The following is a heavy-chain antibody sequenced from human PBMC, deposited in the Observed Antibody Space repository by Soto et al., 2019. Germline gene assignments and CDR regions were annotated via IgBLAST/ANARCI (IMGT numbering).Heavy chain of an antibody. D-gene: IGHD2-15*01. V-gene: IGHV3-21*01. J-gene: IGHJ3*02. CDR3: ARDGIYEGELTGYCSGGSCVAFDI. CDR2: ISSSSSSYI. CDR1: GFTFSSYS. Sequence: PGGSLRLSCAASGFTFSSYSMNWVRQAPGKGLEWVSSISSSSSSYIYYADSVKGRFTISRDNAKNSLYLQMNSLRAEDTAVYYCARDGIYEGELTGYCSGGSCVAFDIWGQGTMVTVSS.